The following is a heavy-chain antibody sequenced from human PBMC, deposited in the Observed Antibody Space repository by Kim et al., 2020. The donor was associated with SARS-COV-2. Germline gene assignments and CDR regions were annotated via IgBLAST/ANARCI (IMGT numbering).Heavy chain of an antibody. CDR1: GYSFSNFA. CDR3: ARDGGCGGSGCFHGMDV. J-gene: IGHJ6*02. Sequence: ASVKVSCKTSGYSFSNFAMNWLRQAPGQGLEWLGWINTATGRPTYAPGLTGRFVFSSDTSATTSYLQINSLKAEDTAVYFCARDGGCGGSGCFHGMDVWGQGTTVSVSS. CDR2: INTATGRP. V-gene: IGHV7-4-1*02. D-gene: IGHD6-19*01.